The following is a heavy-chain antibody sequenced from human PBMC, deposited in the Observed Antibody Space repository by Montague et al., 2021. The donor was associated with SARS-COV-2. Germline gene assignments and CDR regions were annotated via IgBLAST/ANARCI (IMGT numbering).Heavy chain of an antibody. Sequence: PALVKPTQTLTLTCTFSGFSLSTSGMCVGWIRQPPGKALEWLARIDWDDDKYYSTSLKTRLTISKDTSKNQVVLTMANMDPVDTATYYCARTYYDILPNLYYFDYWGQGTLVTVSS. D-gene: IGHD3-9*01. CDR3: ARTYYDILPNLYYFDY. V-gene: IGHV2-70*11. J-gene: IGHJ4*02. CDR2: IDWDDDK. CDR1: GFSLSTSGMC.